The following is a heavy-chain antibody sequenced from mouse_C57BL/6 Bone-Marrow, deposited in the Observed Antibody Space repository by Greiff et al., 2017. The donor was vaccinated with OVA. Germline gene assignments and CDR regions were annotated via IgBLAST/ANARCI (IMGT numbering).Heavy chain of an antibody. CDR1: GFSLTSYG. V-gene: IGHV2-6*01. J-gene: IGHJ3*01. CDR3: ASALGQGGFAY. Sequence: VQLQQSGPGLVAPSQSPSITCTVSGFSLTSYGVDWVRQSPGKGLEWLGVIWGVGSTNYNSALKSRLSISKDNSKSQVFLKMNSLQTDDTAMYYCASALGQGGFAYWGQGTLVTVSA. CDR2: IWGVGST. D-gene: IGHD4-1*01.